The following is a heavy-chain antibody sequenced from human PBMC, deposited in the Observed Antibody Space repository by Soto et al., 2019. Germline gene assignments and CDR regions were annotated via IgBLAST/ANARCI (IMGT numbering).Heavy chain of an antibody. J-gene: IGHJ5*01. CDR3: ARGRYCLTGRCFPNWFDS. D-gene: IGHD2-15*01. CDR1: GDSISTVDSF. CDR2: IYKSTTT. V-gene: IGHV4-30-4*01. Sequence: SETLSLTCSVSGDSISTVDSFWAWIRQPPGQALEYIGYIYKSTTTYYNPSFESRVAISLDTSKSQFSLTVTSVTAADTAVYFCARGRYCLTGRCFPNWFDSWGQGTMVTVYS.